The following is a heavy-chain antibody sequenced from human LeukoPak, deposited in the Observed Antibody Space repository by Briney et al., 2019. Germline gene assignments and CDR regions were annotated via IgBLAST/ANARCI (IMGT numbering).Heavy chain of an antibody. CDR2: ISSSSSYI. V-gene: IGHV3-21*01. CDR1: GFTFSSYS. D-gene: IGHD6-13*01. CDR3: ARDSPAAAHY. Sequence: GGSLRLSCAASGFTFSSYSMNWVRQAPGKGLEWVSSISSSSSYIYYADSVKGRFTISRDNAKNSLYLQMNSLRAEDTAEYCCARDSPAAAHYWGQGTLVTVSS. J-gene: IGHJ4*02.